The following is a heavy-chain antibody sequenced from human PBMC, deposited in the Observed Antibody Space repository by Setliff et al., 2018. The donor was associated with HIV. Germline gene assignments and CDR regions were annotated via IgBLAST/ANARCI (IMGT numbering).Heavy chain of an antibody. CDR3: ARDPYWLEGYFDY. D-gene: IGHD6-19*01. J-gene: IGHJ4*02. Sequence: GGSLRLSCAASGFTVSNNYMVWVRQAPGKGLEWVSSISSSGNFIYYEDSVKGRFTMSRDNAKNSLYLQMDSLRVEDTGFYYCARDPYWLEGYFDYWGPGTLVTVSS. V-gene: IGHV3-21*01. CDR1: GFTVSNNY. CDR2: ISSSGNFI.